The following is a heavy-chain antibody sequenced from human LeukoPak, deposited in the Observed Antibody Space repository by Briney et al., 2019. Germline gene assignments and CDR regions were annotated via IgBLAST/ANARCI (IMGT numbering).Heavy chain of an antibody. D-gene: IGHD2-21*02. J-gene: IGHJ1*01. V-gene: IGHV1-8*01. CDR2: MNPNSGNT. Sequence: GASVKVSCKASGYTFTSYDINWVGQATGQGLEWMGWMNPNSGNTGYAQKFQGRVTMTRNTSISTAYMELSSLRSEDTAVYYCARRYCGGDCYWRPKNSFQHWGQGTLVTVSS. CDR1: GYTFTSYD. CDR3: ARRYCGGDCYWRPKNSFQH.